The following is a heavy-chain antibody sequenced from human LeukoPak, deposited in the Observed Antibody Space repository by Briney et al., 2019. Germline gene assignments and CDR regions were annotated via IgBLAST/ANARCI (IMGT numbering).Heavy chain of an antibody. V-gene: IGHV1-46*01. D-gene: IGHD1-26*01. CDR2: INPSGGST. Sequence: ASVKVSCKASGYTFTSYYMHWVRQAPGQGLEWMGIINPSGGSTSYAQKFQGRVAMTRDMSTSTVYMELSSLRSEDTAVYYCASGREADGFDYWGQGTLVTVSS. CDR1: GYTFTSYY. CDR3: ASGREADGFDY. J-gene: IGHJ4*02.